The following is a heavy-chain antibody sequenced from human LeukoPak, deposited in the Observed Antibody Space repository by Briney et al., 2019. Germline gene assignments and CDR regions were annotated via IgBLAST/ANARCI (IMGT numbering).Heavy chain of an antibody. V-gene: IGHV3-23*01. CDR3: AKGEGYGYIDY. J-gene: IGHJ4*02. D-gene: IGHD6-13*01. CDR1: GFTFSSYA. Sequence: GGSLRLSCAASGFTFSSYAMSWVRQAPGKGLEWVSGISGSGDNTYYADSVKGRFTISRDNSKNTLYVQVNSLRAEDTAVYYCAKGEGYGYIDYWGQGTLVTVSS. CDR2: ISGSGDNT.